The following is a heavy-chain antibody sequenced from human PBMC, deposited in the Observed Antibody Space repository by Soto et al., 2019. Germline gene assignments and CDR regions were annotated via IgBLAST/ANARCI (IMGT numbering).Heavy chain of an antibody. Sequence: EVQLVESGGGLVQPGRSLRLSCTASGFIFGDYALSWVGQAPGKGLEWVGFITRKDYAGRAETAASVKDRFVISRAHAKRTAVLEMNSRKIEDTGVYYCVGDGGGGFWRALDFWGQGTQVTVSS. CDR1: GFIFGDYA. J-gene: IGHJ4*02. D-gene: IGHD3-16*01. V-gene: IGHV3-49*04. CDR2: ITRKDYAGRA. CDR3: VGDGGGGFWRALDF.